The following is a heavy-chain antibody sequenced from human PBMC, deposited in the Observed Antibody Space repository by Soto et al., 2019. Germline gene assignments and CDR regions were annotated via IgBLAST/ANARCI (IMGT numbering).Heavy chain of an antibody. CDR1: GGSISSSNW. CDR3: ASGYSSSSGGFDP. D-gene: IGHD6-6*01. Sequence: SETLSLTCAVSGGSISSSNWWSWVRQPPGKGLEWIGEIYHSGSTNYNPSLKSRVTISVDKSKNQFSLKLSSVTAADTAVYYCASGYSSSSGGFDPWGQGTLVTVSS. CDR2: IYHSGST. V-gene: IGHV4-4*02. J-gene: IGHJ5*02.